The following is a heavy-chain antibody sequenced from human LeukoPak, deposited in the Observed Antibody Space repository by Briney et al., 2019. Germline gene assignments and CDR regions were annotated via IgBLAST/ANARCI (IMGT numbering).Heavy chain of an antibody. V-gene: IGHV1-69*13. Sequence: RASVKVSCKASGGTFSSYAISWVRQAPGQGLEWMGGIIPIFGTANYAQKFQGRVTITADESTSTAYTELSSLRSEDTAVYYCARGVVDPYYFDYWGQGTLVTVSS. D-gene: IGHD2-15*01. CDR1: GGTFSSYA. CDR3: ARGVVDPYYFDY. CDR2: IIPIFGTA. J-gene: IGHJ4*02.